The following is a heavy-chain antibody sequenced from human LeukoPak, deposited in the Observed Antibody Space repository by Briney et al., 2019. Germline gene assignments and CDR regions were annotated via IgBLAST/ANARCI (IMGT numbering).Heavy chain of an antibody. Sequence: GGSLRLSCAASGFTFSTYSMSWVRQAPGKGLEWVASISSSSTYIYYVDSVKGRFTISRDNAKNSLYLQMNSLRAEEMAVYYCARLSSYKSGWGPFDYWGQGTLVTVSS. D-gene: IGHD6-19*01. CDR1: GFTFSTYS. V-gene: IGHV3-21*01. CDR2: ISSSSTYI. J-gene: IGHJ4*02. CDR3: ARLSSYKSGWGPFDY.